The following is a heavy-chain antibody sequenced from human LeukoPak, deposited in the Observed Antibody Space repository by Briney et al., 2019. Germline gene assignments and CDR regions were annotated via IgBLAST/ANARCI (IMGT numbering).Heavy chain of an antibody. V-gene: IGHV4-39*01. CDR2: IYYSGST. Sequence: MSSETLSLTCTVSGGSISSSSYYWGWIRQPPGKGLEWIGSIYYSGSTYYNPSLKSRVTISVDTSKNQFSLKLSSVTAADTAIYYCAQSLGSGNWIGNWFDPWGQGTLVTVSS. D-gene: IGHD1-1*01. J-gene: IGHJ5*02. CDR1: GGSISSSSYY. CDR3: AQSLGSGNWIGNWFDP.